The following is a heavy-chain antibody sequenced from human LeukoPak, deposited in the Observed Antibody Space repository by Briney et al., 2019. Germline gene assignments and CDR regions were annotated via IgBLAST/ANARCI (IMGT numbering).Heavy chain of an antibody. Sequence: QTGGSLRLSCVASGFTFSRYWMHWVRQAPGKGLVWVSRINTDGSSTYYADSVKGRFTISRDNSKNTLYLQMNSLRAEDTAVYYCAKDERNWNYNLASQTYDWGQGTLVTVSS. CDR3: AKDERNWNYNLASQTYD. CDR1: GFTFSRYW. CDR2: INTDGSST. D-gene: IGHD1-7*01. J-gene: IGHJ4*02. V-gene: IGHV3-74*01.